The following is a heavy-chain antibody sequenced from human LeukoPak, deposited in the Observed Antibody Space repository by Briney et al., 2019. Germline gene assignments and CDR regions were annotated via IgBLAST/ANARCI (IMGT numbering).Heavy chain of an antibody. Sequence: SETLSLTCTVSGSSINSAYYWGWIRQPPGKGLEWIGTIYPSGSTSYNPSLKSRVTISLDTSKNQFSLKLNSVTAADTAVYFCAERSAYESLFDYWGQGTLVTVSS. CDR2: IYPSGST. CDR1: GSSINSAYY. V-gene: IGHV4-38-2*02. D-gene: IGHD5-12*01. CDR3: AERSAYESLFDY. J-gene: IGHJ4*02.